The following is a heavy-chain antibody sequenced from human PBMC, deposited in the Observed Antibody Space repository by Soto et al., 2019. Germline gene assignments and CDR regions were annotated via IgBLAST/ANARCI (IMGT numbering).Heavy chain of an antibody. CDR1: GFTFSSYA. J-gene: IGHJ3*02. V-gene: IGHV3-30-3*01. CDR2: ISYDGSNK. Sequence: LRLSCAASGFTFSSYAMHWGRQAPGKGLEWVAVISYDGSNKYYADSVKGRFTISRDNSKNTLYLQMNSLRAEDTAVYYCARGSSSSSDAFDIWGQGTMVTVSS. CDR3: ARGSSSSSDAFDI. D-gene: IGHD6-6*01.